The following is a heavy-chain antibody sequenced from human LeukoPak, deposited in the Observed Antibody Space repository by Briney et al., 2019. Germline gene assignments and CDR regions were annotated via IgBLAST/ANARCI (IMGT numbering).Heavy chain of an antibody. CDR3: ASLLVGAPEDF. CDR2: ISGGGLTT. D-gene: IGHD1-26*01. V-gene: IGHV3-48*03. Sequence: GGSLRLSCAASGITFSNYEMNWDRQAPGKGLEWVAYISGGGLTTYYADSVQGRFTVSRDNAKKSLHLQMIALRAEDTGIYYCASLLVGAPEDFWGQGTLVTVAS. CDR1: GITFSNYE. J-gene: IGHJ4*02.